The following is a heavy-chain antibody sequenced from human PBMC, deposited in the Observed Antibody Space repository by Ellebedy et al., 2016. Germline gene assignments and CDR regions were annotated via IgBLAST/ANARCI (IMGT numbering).Heavy chain of an antibody. D-gene: IGHD1-14*01. V-gene: IGHV3-23*02. CDR1: GLSFTSSA. Sequence: GGSLRLSXAAPGLSFTSSAMSWVRQAPGKGPEWVSRVTGNGGTTGYIDSVKGRFTISRDNAKSTLYLQMNNLRAEDTAVYYCARDDAPDGGYLDYWGQGALVTVSS. CDR3: ARDDAPDGGYLDY. CDR2: VTGNGGTT. J-gene: IGHJ4*02.